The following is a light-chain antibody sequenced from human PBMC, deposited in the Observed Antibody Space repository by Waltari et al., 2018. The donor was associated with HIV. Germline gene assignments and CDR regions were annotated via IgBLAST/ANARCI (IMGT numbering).Light chain of an antibody. Sequence: QSVLTQPPSASGTPGQRVTISCSGSSSNIGTNTVNWYQHLPVSAPKLLIYSNNQRPSGVPDRFSASKSGTSASLAISGLRSEDEAEYYCAAWDENLNGLFGGGTKLTVL. CDR2: SNN. CDR3: AAWDENLNGL. J-gene: IGLJ3*02. V-gene: IGLV1-44*01. CDR1: SSNIGTNT.